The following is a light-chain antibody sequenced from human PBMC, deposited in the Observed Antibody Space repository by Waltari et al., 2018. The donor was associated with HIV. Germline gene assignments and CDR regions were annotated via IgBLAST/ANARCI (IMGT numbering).Light chain of an antibody. V-gene: IGLV2-11*01. J-gene: IGLJ2*01. CDR1: SRDVGGYNY. CDR2: DVS. Sequence: QSALTQPRSVSGSPGQSVALSCTGTSRDVGGYNYVSWYQQHPGKAPKLIIYDVSKRPSGVPDRFSGSKSGNTASLTISGLQAEDEADYYCCSFGGRIPFGGGTKLTVL. CDR3: CSFGGRIP.